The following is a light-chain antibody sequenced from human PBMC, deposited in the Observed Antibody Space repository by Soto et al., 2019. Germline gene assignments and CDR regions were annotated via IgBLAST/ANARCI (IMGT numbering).Light chain of an antibody. CDR1: QSIGSN. CDR2: DAS. V-gene: IGKV3-11*01. J-gene: IGKJ5*01. CDR3: QQRSNWPIT. Sequence: EIVITQSPATLSVSPGERATLSCRASQSIGSNLAWYQQKPGQAPRLLIYDASNRATGIPARFSGSGSGTDFTLTISSLEPEDFAVYYCQQRSNWPITFGQGTRLEI.